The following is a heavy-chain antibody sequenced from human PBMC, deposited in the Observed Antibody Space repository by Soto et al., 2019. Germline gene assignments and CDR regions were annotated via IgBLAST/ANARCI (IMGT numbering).Heavy chain of an antibody. J-gene: IGHJ6*02. CDR1: GYSFTSYW. D-gene: IGHD3-3*01. CDR3: ARHSSKWFETIFGVVHYGMDA. Sequence: GESLKISCKGSGYSFTSYWIGWVRQMPGKGLEWMGIIYPGDSDTRYSPSFQGQVTISADKPISTAYLQWSSLKASDTAMYYCARHSSKWFETIFGVVHYGMDAWGQGTTVTVSS. V-gene: IGHV5-51*01. CDR2: IYPGDSDT.